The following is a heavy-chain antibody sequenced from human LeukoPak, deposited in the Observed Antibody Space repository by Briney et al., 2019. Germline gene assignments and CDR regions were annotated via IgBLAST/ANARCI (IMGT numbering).Heavy chain of an antibody. CDR2: IYYSGST. D-gene: IGHD6-19*01. Sequence: PSETLSLTCTVSGGSISSSSYYWGWIRQPPGKGLEWIGSIYYSGSTYYNPSLKSRVTISVDTSKNQFSLKLSSVTAADTAVYYCARAGYSSGWYYFGYWGQGTLVTVSS. J-gene: IGHJ4*02. CDR1: GGSISSSSYY. CDR3: ARAGYSSGWYYFGY. V-gene: IGHV4-39*01.